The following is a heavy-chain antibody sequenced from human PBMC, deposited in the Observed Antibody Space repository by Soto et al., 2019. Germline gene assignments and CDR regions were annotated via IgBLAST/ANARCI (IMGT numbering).Heavy chain of an antibody. CDR1: GGSISSGGYS. D-gene: IGHD6-19*01. V-gene: IGHV4-30-2*01. J-gene: IGHJ4*02. CDR3: ARAGGLGAVAVDY. CDR2: IYNSGST. Sequence: QLQLQESGSGLVKPSQTLSLTCAVSGGSISSGGYSWSWIRQPPGKGLEWIGNIYNSGSTYYNPSLKSRVTISVDRSKNQFSLKLSSVTAADTAVYYCARAGGLGAVAVDYWGQGTLVTVSS.